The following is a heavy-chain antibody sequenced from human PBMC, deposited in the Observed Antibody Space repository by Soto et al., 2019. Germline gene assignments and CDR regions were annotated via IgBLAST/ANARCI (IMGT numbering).Heavy chain of an antibody. V-gene: IGHV4-4*02. J-gene: IGHJ4*02. CDR3: AGGSDFVY. CDR1: GGCITTSVL. D-gene: IGHD1-26*01. CDR2: IAHDGQT. Sequence: SEPLSLTCDVSGGCITTSVLWTWVRQFPGRGLEWIGEIAHDGQTNYNPSLSGRVTMSVDLSNRQFSLNVASVNSAAPAVYFCAGGSDFVYWGQGTLVTVSS.